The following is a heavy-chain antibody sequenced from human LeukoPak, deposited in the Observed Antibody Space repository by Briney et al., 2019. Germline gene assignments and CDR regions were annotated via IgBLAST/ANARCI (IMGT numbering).Heavy chain of an antibody. CDR1: GFTVNSNY. Sequence: PGGSLRLSCAASGFTVNSNYMSWVRQAPGKGLEWVSVIYSGGHTYYADSVKGRFTISRHNSKNTLYLQMNSLRAEDTAVYYCARGYYDSSGYYPYYFDYWGQGTPVTVSS. V-gene: IGHV3-53*04. D-gene: IGHD3-22*01. J-gene: IGHJ4*02. CDR2: IYSGGHT. CDR3: ARGYYDSSGYYPYYFDY.